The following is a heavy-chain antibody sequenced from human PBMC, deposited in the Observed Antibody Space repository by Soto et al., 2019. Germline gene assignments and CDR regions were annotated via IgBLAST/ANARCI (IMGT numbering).Heavy chain of an antibody. D-gene: IGHD2-15*01. J-gene: IGHJ4*02. CDR3: AKGAGYCSGGSCGGYYYFDY. V-gene: IGHV3-23*01. CDR2: ISGSGGST. CDR1: GFTFSSYA. Sequence: GGSLRLSCAASGFTFSSYAMSWVRQAPGKGLEWVSAISGSGGSTYYADSVKGRFTISRDNSKNTLYLQMNSLRAEDTAVYYCAKGAGYCSGGSCGGYYYFDYWGQGTLVTVAS.